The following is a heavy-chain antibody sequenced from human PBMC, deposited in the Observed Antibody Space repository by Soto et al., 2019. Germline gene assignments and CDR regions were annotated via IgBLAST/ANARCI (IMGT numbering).Heavy chain of an antibody. CDR2: LYYSGNT. CDR3: XRXXXXXXLDV. V-gene: IGHV4-59*01. CDR1: GASXXTXX. J-gene: IGHJ6*02. Sequence: QMQLQESGPGVVKPSETLSLTCTVSGASXXTXXXXXIRQAPGKGLEWIGYLYYSGNTNYNPSLKXXXXXXXXXXXXXXXXXXXXXXXXXXXXXXXXRXXXXXXLDVWGQGTTVAVSS.